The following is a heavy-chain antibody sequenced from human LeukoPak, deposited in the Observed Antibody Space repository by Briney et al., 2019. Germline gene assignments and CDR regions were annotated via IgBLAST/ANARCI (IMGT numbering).Heavy chain of an antibody. J-gene: IGHJ4*02. CDR2: LSLGDSDT. D-gene: IGHD3-22*01. Sequence: GESLKISCKGSGYSFTSYWIGWVRQMPGKGMGWMGILSLGDSDTRYSPSFQGQVTISADKSNRTSYLQWSSLKASDTTMYFCARPDRSGYYYVGYWGQGTLVTVSS. CDR1: GYSFTSYW. V-gene: IGHV5-51*01. CDR3: ARPDRSGYYYVGY.